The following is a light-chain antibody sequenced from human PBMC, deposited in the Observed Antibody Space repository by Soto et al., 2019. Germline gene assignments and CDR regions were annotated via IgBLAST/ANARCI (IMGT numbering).Light chain of an antibody. CDR2: DVS. J-gene: IGLJ1*01. CDR3: SSYTSSSTLHV. CDR1: SSDVGGYNY. V-gene: IGLV2-14*01. Sequence: QSVLTQPASGSGSPGQSITISCPGTSSDVGGYNYVSWYQQHPGKAPKLMIYDVSNRPSGVSNRFSGSKSANTASLTISGLQADDEADYYCSSYTSSSTLHVFGPGTTDTDL.